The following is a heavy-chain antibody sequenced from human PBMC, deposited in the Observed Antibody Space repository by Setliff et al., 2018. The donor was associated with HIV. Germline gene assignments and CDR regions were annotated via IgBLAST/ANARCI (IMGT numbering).Heavy chain of an antibody. Sequence: ASVKVSCKASGGAFSSYALSWVRQAPGQGLEWMGGIIPIFGTANYAQKFQGRVTINTDESTSTAYMELSSLRSEDTAVYYCARCYYDSSGPTDAFDIWGQGTVVTVSS. D-gene: IGHD3-22*01. J-gene: IGHJ3*02. CDR3: ARCYYDSSGPTDAFDI. CDR1: GGAFSSYA. CDR2: IIPIFGTA. V-gene: IGHV1-69*05.